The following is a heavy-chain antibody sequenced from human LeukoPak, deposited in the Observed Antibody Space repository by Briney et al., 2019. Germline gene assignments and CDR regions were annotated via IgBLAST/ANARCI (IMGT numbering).Heavy chain of an antibody. CDR2: IYTSGST. V-gene: IGHV4-61*02. J-gene: IGHJ6*03. CDR1: GGSISSGSYY. CDR3: ARQPTVPRDYYYMDV. D-gene: IGHD4-17*01. Sequence: SQTLSLTCTVSGGSISSGSYYWSWIRQPAGKGLEWIGRIYTSGSTNYNPSLKSRVTISVDTSKSQFSLKLSSVTAADTAVYYCARQPTVPRDYYYMDVWGKGTTVTVSS.